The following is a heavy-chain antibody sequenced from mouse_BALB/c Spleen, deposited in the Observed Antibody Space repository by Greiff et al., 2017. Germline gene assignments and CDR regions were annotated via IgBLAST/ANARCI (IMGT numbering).Heavy chain of an antibody. CDR3: ARQGDYYYGSSYFDY. D-gene: IGHD1-1*01. J-gene: IGHJ2*01. CDR2: ISNGGGST. Sequence: EVKVVESGGGLVQPGGSLKLSCAASGFTFSSYTMSWVRQTPEKRLEWVAYISNGGGSTYYPDTVKGRFTISRDNAKNTLYLQMSSLKSEDTAMYYCARQGDYYYGSSYFDYWGQGTTLTVSS. V-gene: IGHV5-12-2*01. CDR1: GFTFSSYT.